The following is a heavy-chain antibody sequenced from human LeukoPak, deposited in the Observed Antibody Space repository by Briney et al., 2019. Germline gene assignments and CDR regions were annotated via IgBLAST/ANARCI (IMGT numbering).Heavy chain of an antibody. CDR2: VNPNTGGT. Sequence: GASVKVSCKASGYTFTAYYIHWVRQAPGQGLEWMGCVNPNTGGTSYARKFQGRVTMTRDTSMSTTYMELKSLTSDDTALYYCAKDAVGLWGSRIDYWGQGTRVTVSS. CDR1: GYTFTAYY. D-gene: IGHD7-27*01. V-gene: IGHV1-2*02. CDR3: AKDAVGLWGSRIDY. J-gene: IGHJ4*02.